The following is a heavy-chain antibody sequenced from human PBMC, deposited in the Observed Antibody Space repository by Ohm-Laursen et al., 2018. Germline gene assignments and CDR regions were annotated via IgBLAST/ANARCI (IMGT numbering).Heavy chain of an antibody. CDR2: IDASGGTI. J-gene: IGHJ4*02. Sequence: SLRLSCAASGFTFSNYGMNWVRQAPGKGLEWLSYIDASGGTIYYADSLKGRFTISRDNAKNSLYLQMNNLRGEDTAIYYCARGAPFYGGFDYWGQGTLVTVSS. D-gene: IGHD2/OR15-2a*01. CDR3: ARGAPFYGGFDY. V-gene: IGHV3-48*01. CDR1: GFTFSNYG.